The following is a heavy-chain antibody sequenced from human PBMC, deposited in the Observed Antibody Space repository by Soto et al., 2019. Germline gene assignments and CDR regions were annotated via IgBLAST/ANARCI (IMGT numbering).Heavy chain of an antibody. CDR1: GGSVSSGSYY. CDR2: IYYSGST. D-gene: IGHD6-19*01. Sequence: SETLSLTCTVSGGSVSSGSYYWSWIRQPPGKGLEWIGYIYYSGSTNYNPSLKSRVTISVDTSKNQFSLKLSSVTAADTAVYYCARGKPGVAALDFDYWGQGTLVTVSS. J-gene: IGHJ4*02. V-gene: IGHV4-61*01. CDR3: ARGKPGVAALDFDY.